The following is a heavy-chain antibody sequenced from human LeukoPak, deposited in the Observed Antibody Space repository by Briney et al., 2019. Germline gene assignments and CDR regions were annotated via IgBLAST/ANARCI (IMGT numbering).Heavy chain of an antibody. J-gene: IGHJ6*03. Sequence: ASVKVSCKASGYTFTSYDINWVRQAPGQGLEWRGWINPNSGDTNFAQNFQGRVTMTRETSKNQSSLKLSSVTAADTAVYYCAREQREQIRYYYYYMDVWGKGTTVTVSS. V-gene: IGHV1-2*02. CDR3: AREQREQIRYYYYYMDV. D-gene: IGHD1-1*01. CDR1: GYTFTSYD. CDR2: INPNSGDT.